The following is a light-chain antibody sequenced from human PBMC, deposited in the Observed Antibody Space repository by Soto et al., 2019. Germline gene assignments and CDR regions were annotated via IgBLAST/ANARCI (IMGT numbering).Light chain of an antibody. CDR1: QSVTSN. CDR3: QYYDKLAKAIT. Sequence: EIVMTQSPATLSVSPGDSATLSCRARQSVTSNLAWYQQKPGQAPRLLIYGASTRATGIPARFSGSGSGTEFTLTISRLEPEDFAVYYCQYYDKLAKAITFGQGTRLEIK. CDR2: GAS. V-gene: IGKV3-15*01. J-gene: IGKJ5*01.